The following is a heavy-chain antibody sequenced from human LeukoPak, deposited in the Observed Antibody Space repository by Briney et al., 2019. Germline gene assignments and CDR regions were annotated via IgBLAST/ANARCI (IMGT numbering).Heavy chain of an antibody. V-gene: IGHV3-30*18. CDR2: ISYDGSNK. Sequence: GGSLRLSCAASGFTSSRYGMHWVRQAPGKGLEWVAVISYDGSNKDYADSVKGRFTISRDNSKNTLYLQMNSLRAEDTAVYYCAKYRSVTTSYFDYWGQGTLVTVSS. CDR3: AKYRSVTTSYFDY. D-gene: IGHD4-17*01. J-gene: IGHJ4*02. CDR1: GFTSSRYG.